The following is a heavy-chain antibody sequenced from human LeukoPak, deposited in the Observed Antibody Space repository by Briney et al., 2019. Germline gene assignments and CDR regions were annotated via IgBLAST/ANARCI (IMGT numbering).Heavy chain of an antibody. J-gene: IGHJ4*02. CDR2: IRSSGSTI. D-gene: IGHD1-7*01. V-gene: IGHV3-48*04. CDR3: ARMNYISSGWGAPFDY. Sequence: GGSLRLSCTASGFTFSGYSMNWVRQAPGKGLEWISYIRSSGSTIYYADSMKGRFTISRDNAKNSLYLQMNSLRAEDTAVYYCARMNYISSGWGAPFDYWGQGTLVTVSS. CDR1: GFTFSGYS.